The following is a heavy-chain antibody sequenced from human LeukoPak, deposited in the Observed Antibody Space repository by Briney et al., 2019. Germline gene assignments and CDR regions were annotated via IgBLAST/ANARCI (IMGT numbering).Heavy chain of an antibody. CDR1: GGSISSDY. J-gene: IGHJ3*02. V-gene: IGHV4-59*01. Sequence: SETLSLTCTVSGGSISSDYWSWIRQPPGKVLEWIGYIHNSGSTNYNPCLKSRVTISVDKSKNQFSLNLSSVTAADTAVYYCARCRSYDSSGYCDAVDIWGQGTMVTVSS. CDR3: ARCRSYDSSGYCDAVDI. D-gene: IGHD3-22*01. CDR2: IHNSGST.